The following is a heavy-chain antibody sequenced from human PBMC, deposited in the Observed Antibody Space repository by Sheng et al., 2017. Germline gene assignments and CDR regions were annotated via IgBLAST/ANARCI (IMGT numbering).Heavy chain of an antibody. Sequence: EVQLLESGGGLVQPGGSLRLSCAASGFTFSSYAMSWVRQAPGKGLEWVSAISGSGGSTYYADSVKGRFTISRDNSKNTLYLQMNSLRAEDTAVYYCAKEYDYVWGSYRGGLTYWGQGTLVTVSS. CDR3: AKEYDYVWGSYRGGLTY. J-gene: IGHJ4*02. D-gene: IGHD3-16*02. V-gene: IGHV3-23*01. CDR2: ISGSGGST. CDR1: GFTFSSYA.